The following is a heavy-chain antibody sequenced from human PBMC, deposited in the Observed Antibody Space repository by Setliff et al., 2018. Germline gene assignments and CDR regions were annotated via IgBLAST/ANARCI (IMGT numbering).Heavy chain of an antibody. CDR3: ARDVYDSSGYYYPLHLDY. V-gene: IGHV3-7*01. D-gene: IGHD3-22*01. Sequence: GGSLRLSCAASGFDFKTHWMDWARQAPGKGLEWVANIKQDASEKYYVDSVKGRFTISRDNAKNSLYLQMNSLRAEDTAVYYCARDVYDSSGYYYPLHLDYWGQGSLVTVSS. J-gene: IGHJ4*02. CDR1: GFDFKTHW. CDR2: IKQDASEK.